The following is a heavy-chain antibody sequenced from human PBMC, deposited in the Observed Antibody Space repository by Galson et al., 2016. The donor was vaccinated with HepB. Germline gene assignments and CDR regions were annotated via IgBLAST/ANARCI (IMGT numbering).Heavy chain of an antibody. V-gene: IGHV3-30-3*01. D-gene: IGHD6-6*01. CDR1: GFSFRNFV. CDR2: MSSAGGVK. CDR3: ARDPIAAHPDYFDY. J-gene: IGHJ4*02. Sequence: SLRLSCAASGFSFRNFVINWVRQAPGQGLEWVAVMSSAGGVKLYTDSVKGRFTISRDNSKGTLYLQMTSLTAEDTAVYYCARDPIAAHPDYFDYWGQGTLVTVSS.